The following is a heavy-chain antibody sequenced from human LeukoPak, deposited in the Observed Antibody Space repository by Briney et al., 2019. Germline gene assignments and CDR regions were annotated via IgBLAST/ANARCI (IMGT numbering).Heavy chain of an antibody. V-gene: IGHV3-11*06. D-gene: IGHD2-2*01. CDR1: GFTFSDYY. Sequence: GGSLRLSCAASGFTFSDYYMSCIRQAPGKGLEWVSYISSSSSYTNYADSVKGRFTISRDNAKNSLYLQMNSLKAEDPAVYYCARDRPRTSHCSSTSCYPVDYWGQGTLVTVSS. CDR3: ARDRPRTSHCSSTSCYPVDY. J-gene: IGHJ4*02. CDR2: ISSSSSYT.